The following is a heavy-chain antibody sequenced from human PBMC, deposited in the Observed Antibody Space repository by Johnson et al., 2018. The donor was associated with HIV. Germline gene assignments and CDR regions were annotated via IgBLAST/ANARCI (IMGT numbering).Heavy chain of an antibody. D-gene: IGHD1-26*01. J-gene: IGHJ3*02. CDR3: ARDHGIVYADAFDI. Sequence: EVQLVESGGGVVRPGGSLRLSCAASGFTFDDYGMTWVRQAPVKGLEWVSGINWNGGSTGYADSVKGRFTISRDNARDSLFLQMDSLRAEDTALYYCARDHGIVYADAFDIWGRGTRVTVSS. CDR1: GFTFDDYG. V-gene: IGHV3-20*04. CDR2: INWNGGST.